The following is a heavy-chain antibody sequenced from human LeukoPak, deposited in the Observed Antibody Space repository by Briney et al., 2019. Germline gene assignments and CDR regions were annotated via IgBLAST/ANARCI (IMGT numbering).Heavy chain of an antibody. V-gene: IGHV3-7*01. J-gene: IGHJ4*02. D-gene: IGHD3-22*01. CDR2: IKQDGSEK. Sequence: GGSLRLSCAASGFTFSSYWMSWVRQAPGKGLEWVANIKQDGSEKYYVDSVKGRFTISRDNAKNSLYLQMNSLRAEDPAVYYCARDELPYYYDSSGYCRYWGQGTLVTVSS. CDR1: GFTFSSYW. CDR3: ARDELPYYYDSSGYCRY.